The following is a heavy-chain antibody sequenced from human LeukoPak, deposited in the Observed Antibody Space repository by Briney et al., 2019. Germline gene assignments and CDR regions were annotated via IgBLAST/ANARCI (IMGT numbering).Heavy chain of an antibody. Sequence: SVKVSCKASGGTFSSYAISWVRQAPGQGLEWRGRIIPIFGTANYAQKFQGRVTITTDESTSTAYMELSSLRSEDTAVYYCARGRGIQLWLDYWGQGTRVTVSS. CDR1: GGTFSSYA. CDR3: ARGRGIQLWLDY. D-gene: IGHD5-18*01. CDR2: IIPIFGTA. J-gene: IGHJ4*02. V-gene: IGHV1-69*05.